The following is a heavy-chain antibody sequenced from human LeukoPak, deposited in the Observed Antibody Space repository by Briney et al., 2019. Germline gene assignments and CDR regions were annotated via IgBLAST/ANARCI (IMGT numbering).Heavy chain of an antibody. Sequence: GESLKISCKASGYSFTSYWIGWVRQMPGKGLEWMGIIYPGDSDTRYSPSFQGQVTISADKSISTAYLQWSSLKASDTAMYYCARSEGYSSSSGWFDPWGQGTLVTVSS. D-gene: IGHD6-6*01. CDR1: GYSFTSYW. J-gene: IGHJ5*02. CDR2: IYPGDSDT. V-gene: IGHV5-51*01. CDR3: ARSEGYSSSSGWFDP.